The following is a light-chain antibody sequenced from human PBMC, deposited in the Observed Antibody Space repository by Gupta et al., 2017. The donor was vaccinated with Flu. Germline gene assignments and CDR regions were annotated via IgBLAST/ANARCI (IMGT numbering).Light chain of an antibody. V-gene: IGKV3-20*01. CDR2: GAS. CDR3: QQYGSSPI. J-gene: IGKJ3*01. Sequence: EIVLTQSPGTLSLSPGERATLACRASQSVSSSYLAWYQQTPGQAPRLLIYGASSRATGIPDRFSGSGSGTDFTLTISRLEPEDVAVYYCQQYGSSPIFGPGTKVDIK. CDR1: QSVSSSY.